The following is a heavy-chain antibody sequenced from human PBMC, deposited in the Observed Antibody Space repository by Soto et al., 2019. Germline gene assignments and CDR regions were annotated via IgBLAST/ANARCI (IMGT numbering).Heavy chain of an antibody. CDR2: ISAYNGNT. D-gene: IGHD3-10*01. Sequence: ASVKVSCKASGYTFTSYGISWVRQAPGQGLEWMGWISAYNGNTNYAQKLQGQVTISADKSISTAYLQWSSLKASDTAMYYCARHIYGSGSHGRYYGMDVWGQGTTVTVSS. J-gene: IGHJ6*02. CDR1: GYTFTSYG. V-gene: IGHV1-18*01. CDR3: ARHIYGSGSHGRYYGMDV.